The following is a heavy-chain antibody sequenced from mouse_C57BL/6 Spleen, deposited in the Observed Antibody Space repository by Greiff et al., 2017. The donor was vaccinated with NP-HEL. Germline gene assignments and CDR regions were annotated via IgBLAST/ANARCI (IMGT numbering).Heavy chain of an antibody. V-gene: IGHV1-82*01. D-gene: IGHD2-4*01. CDR2: IYPGDGDT. Sequence: VQLQQSGPELVKPGASVKISCKASGYAFSSSWMNWVKQRPGKGLEWIGRIYPGDGDTNYNGKFKGKATLTADKSSSTAYMQLSSLTSEDSAVYFCARWIYYDYDVNAMDYWGQGTSVTVSS. CDR1: GYAFSSSW. CDR3: ARWIYYDYDVNAMDY. J-gene: IGHJ4*01.